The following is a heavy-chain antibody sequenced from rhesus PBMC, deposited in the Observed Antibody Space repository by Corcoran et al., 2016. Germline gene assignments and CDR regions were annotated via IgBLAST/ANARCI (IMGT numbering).Heavy chain of an antibody. CDR2: IIPLVGVT. D-gene: IGHD6-13*01. CDR1: GFTFGSYA. Sequence: QVQLVQSGAEVKKPGASVKVSCKASGFTFGSYAISWVRQAPGQGLEWMGVIIPLVGVTNYAKKFQGRVRITAETSTSTAYMELSSLRSEDTAVDYCARGRVAAGLVYGLDSWGQGVVVTVSS. V-gene: IGHV1-198*02. J-gene: IGHJ6*01. CDR3: ARGRVAAGLVYGLDS.